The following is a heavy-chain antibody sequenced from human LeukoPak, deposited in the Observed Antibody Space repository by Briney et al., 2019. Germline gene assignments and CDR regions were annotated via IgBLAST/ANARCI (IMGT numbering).Heavy chain of an antibody. Sequence: ASVKVSCKASGYTFTSYGISWVRQAPGQGLEWMGWISAYDGNTNYAQKFQGRVTMTRNTSISTAYMELSSLRSEDTAVYYCAREGGSWWAYYYYGMDVWGQGTTVTVSS. V-gene: IGHV1-18*01. CDR3: AREGGSWWAYYYYGMDV. D-gene: IGHD2-15*01. J-gene: IGHJ6*02. CDR2: ISAYDGNT. CDR1: GYTFTSYG.